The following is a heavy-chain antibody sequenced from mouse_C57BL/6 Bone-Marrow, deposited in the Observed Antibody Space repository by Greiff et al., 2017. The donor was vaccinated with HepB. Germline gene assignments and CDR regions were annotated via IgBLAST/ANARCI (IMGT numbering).Heavy chain of an antibody. CDR1: GFSFNTYA. Sequence: EVKVVESGGGLVQPKGSLKLSCAASGFSFNTYAMNWVRQAPGKGLEWVARIRSKSNNYATYYADSVKDRFTISRDDSESMLYLQMNNLKTEDTAMYYCVRAAYYSNYGFAYWGQGTLVTVSA. D-gene: IGHD2-5*01. CDR3: VRAAYYSNYGFAY. J-gene: IGHJ3*01. V-gene: IGHV10-1*01. CDR2: IRSKSNNYAT.